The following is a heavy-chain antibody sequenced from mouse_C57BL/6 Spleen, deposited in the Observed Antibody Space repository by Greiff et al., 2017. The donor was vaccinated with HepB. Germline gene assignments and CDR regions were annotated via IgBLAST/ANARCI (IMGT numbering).Heavy chain of an antibody. CDR3: ARRAYCGSSPYYLDY. CDR1: GYTFTSYG. Sequence: VQLQQSGAELARPGASVKLSCKASGYTFTSYGISWVKQRTGQGLEWIGEIYPRSGNTYYNEKFKGKATLTADKSSSTAYMELRSLTSEDSAVSFGARRAYCGSSPYYLDYWGQGTTLTVSS. J-gene: IGHJ2*01. CDR2: IYPRSGNT. D-gene: IGHD1-1*01. V-gene: IGHV1-81*01.